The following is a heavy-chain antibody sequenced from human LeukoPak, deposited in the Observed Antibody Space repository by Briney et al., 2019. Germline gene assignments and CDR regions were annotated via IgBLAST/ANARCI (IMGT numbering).Heavy chain of an antibody. J-gene: IGHJ3*02. CDR3: ARDRVGAYCGGDCYPDAFDI. Sequence: GRSLRLSCAASGFTFSSYGMHWVRQAPGKGLEWVAVIWYDGSNKYYADSVKGRFTISRDNSKNTLYLQMNSLRAEDTAVYYCARDRVGAYCGGDCYPDAFDIWGQGTMVTVPS. CDR2: IWYDGSNK. D-gene: IGHD2-21*02. V-gene: IGHV3-33*01. CDR1: GFTFSSYG.